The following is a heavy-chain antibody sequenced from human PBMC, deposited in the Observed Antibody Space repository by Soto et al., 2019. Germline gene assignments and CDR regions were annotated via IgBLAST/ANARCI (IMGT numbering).Heavy chain of an antibody. D-gene: IGHD6-19*01. CDR3: ATEVDRVAGTNFDHGMAV. CDR1: GDSVSSNSAA. J-gene: IGHJ6*02. Sequence: PSQTLSLTCAISGDSVSSNSAAWNWIRQSPSRGLEWLGRTYYRSKWYNDYAVSVKSRITINPDTSKNQFSLQLNSVTPEDTAVYSCATEVDRVAGTNFDHGMAVWGQGTTVTVSS. V-gene: IGHV6-1*01. CDR2: TYYRSKWYN.